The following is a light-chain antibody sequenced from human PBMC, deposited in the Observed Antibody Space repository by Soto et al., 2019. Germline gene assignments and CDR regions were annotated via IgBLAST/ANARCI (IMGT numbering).Light chain of an antibody. CDR2: DAS. Sequence: EIVLTQSPATLSLSPGERATLSCRSSQSVGRYLAWYQRKPGQAPRLLIYDASDRATGIPARFSGGGSGTDFTLTISCLEPEDFAVYYCQQRSNWPSFGGGTKVDIK. CDR3: QQRSNWPS. J-gene: IGKJ4*01. CDR1: QSVGRY. V-gene: IGKV3-11*01.